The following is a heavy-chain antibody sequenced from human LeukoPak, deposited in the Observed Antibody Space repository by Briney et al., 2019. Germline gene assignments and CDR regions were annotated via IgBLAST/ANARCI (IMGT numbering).Heavy chain of an antibody. J-gene: IGHJ4*02. CDR1: GFTFSTYG. V-gene: IGHV3-30*02. Sequence: PGGSLRLSCAASGFTFSTYGMHWVRQAPGKGLDWVAFIRYDGGGGYYADSVNDRFTVCRDNSKNRMYLQMNSLRAEDTAIYYCAKVGYGWYEVDYWGQGTLVTVSS. D-gene: IGHD6-19*01. CDR3: AKVGYGWYEVDY. CDR2: IRYDGGGG.